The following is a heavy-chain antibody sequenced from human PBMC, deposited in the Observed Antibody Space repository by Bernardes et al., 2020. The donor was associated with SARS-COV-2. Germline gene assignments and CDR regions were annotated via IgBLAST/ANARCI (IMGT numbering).Heavy chain of an antibody. Sequence: GGSLRLSCAASGFTFDDYAMHWVRQAPGKGLEWVSLISGDGGSTYYADSVKGRFTISRDNSKNSLYLQMNSLRTEDTALYYCAKDERDSYGYNYYYYGMDVWGQGTTVTVSS. CDR2: ISGDGGST. V-gene: IGHV3-43*02. CDR1: GFTFDDYA. CDR3: AKDERDSYGYNYYYYGMDV. J-gene: IGHJ6*02. D-gene: IGHD5-18*01.